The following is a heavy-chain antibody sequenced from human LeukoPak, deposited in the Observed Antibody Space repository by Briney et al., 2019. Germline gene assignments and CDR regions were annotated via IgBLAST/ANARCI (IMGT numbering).Heavy chain of an antibody. J-gene: IGHJ4*02. CDR2: INPSGGST. CDR3: ARLHEEYSSSSLPQFDY. D-gene: IGHD6-6*01. CDR1: GYTFSSYD. Sequence: ASVKVSCKASGYTFSSYDINWVRQAPGQGLEWMGIINPSGGSTSYAQKFQGRVTMTRDTSTSTVYMELSSLRSEDTAVYYCARLHEEYSSSSLPQFDYWGQGTLVTVSS. V-gene: IGHV1-46*01.